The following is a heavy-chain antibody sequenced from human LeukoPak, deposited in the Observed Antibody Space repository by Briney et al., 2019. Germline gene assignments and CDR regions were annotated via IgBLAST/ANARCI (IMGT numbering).Heavy chain of an antibody. V-gene: IGHV3-21*01. CDR3: ASANPILLDYYYYYYMDV. CDR1: GFTFSSYS. Sequence: GGSLRLSCAASGFTFSSYSMDWVRQAPGKGLEWVSSIDNSGTYIYYADSVKGRFTISRDNSKNSLYLQMNSLRAEDTAVYYCASANPILLDYYYYYYMDVWGKGTTVTVSS. D-gene: IGHD3-3*01. J-gene: IGHJ6*03. CDR2: IDNSGTYI.